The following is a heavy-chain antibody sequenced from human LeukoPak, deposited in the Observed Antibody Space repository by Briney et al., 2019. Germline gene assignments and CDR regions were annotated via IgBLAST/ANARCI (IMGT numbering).Heavy chain of an antibody. J-gene: IGHJ3*02. V-gene: IGHV4-61*02. CDR3: ARDRFRDGYNSGTI. D-gene: IGHD5-24*01. CDR2: IYISGSM. CDR1: AAFISSGSYD. Sequence: SQTLSLTCTVSAAFISSGSYDWSRLRQPAGKGLEWIGRIYISGSMNYNPSVKRPFTISVDPSKHPFSLKLSSVTAADAAVYYCARDRFRDGYNSGTIWGQGSMVTVSS.